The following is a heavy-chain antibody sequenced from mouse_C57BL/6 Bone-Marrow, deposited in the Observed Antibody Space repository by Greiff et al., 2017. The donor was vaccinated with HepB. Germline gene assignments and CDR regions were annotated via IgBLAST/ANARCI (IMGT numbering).Heavy chain of an antibody. D-gene: IGHD2-3*01. CDR2: ISNGGGST. CDR1: GFTFSDYY. V-gene: IGHV5-12*01. CDR3: ARLGLLGYAMDY. Sequence: DVKLVESGGGLVQPGGSLKLSCAASGFTFSDYYMYWVRQTPEKRLEWVAYISNGGGSTYYPDTVKGRFTISRDNAKNTLYLQMSRLKSEDTAMYYGARLGLLGYAMDYWGQGTSVTVSS. J-gene: IGHJ4*01.